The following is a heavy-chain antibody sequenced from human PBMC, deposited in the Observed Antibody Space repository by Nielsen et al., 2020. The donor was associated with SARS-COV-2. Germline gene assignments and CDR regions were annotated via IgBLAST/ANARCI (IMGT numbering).Heavy chain of an antibody. D-gene: IGHD5-18*01. CDR2: ISSSGSTI. Sequence: GGSLRLSCAASGFTFSSYEMNWVRQAPGKGLEWVSYISSSGSTIYYADSVKGRFTISRDNAKNSLYLQMNSLRAEDTAVYYCAREEIQLWLSGSYYGMDVWGQGTTVTVSS. CDR1: GFTFSSYE. V-gene: IGHV3-48*03. CDR3: AREEIQLWLSGSYYGMDV. J-gene: IGHJ6*02.